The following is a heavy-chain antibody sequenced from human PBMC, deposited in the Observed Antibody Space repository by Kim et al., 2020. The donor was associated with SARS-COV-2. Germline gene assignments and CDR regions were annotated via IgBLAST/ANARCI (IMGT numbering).Heavy chain of an antibody. J-gene: IGHJ4*02. Sequence: GGSLRLSCAASGFTFDDYAMHWVRQAPGKGLEWVSSISWNSGSICYADSVKGRFTISRDNAKNSLYLQMNSLRAEDTALYYCAKDTAQQEGELEYYFDYWGQGTMVTVSS. D-gene: IGHD1-26*01. V-gene: IGHV3-9*01. CDR1: GFTFDDYA. CDR2: ISWNSGSI. CDR3: AKDTAQQEGELEYYFDY.